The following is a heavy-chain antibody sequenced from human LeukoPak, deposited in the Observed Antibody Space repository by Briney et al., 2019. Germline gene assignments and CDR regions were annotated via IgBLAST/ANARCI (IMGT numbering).Heavy chain of an antibody. D-gene: IGHD3-22*01. J-gene: IGHJ5*02. V-gene: IGHV4-39*01. CDR3: GRPNPDSSGYYGSFDP. Sequence: SETLSLTCTVSGGSISSSSDYWGWVRQPPGKGLEWIGSIYHSETTYYNPSLKSRVIISVDTSKNQFSLKLNSVTAADTAVYYCGRPNPDSSGYYGSFDPWGQGILVTVSS. CDR1: GGSISSSSDY. CDR2: IYHSETT.